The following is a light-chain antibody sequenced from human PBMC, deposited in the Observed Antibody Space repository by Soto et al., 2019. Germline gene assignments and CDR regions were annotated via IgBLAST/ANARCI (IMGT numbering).Light chain of an antibody. V-gene: IGKV4-1*01. CDR3: QQYSSTPWT. CDR2: WAS. Sequence: DIVMTQSPDSLTVPLSEMATINCKSSQSVLYSSNNKNYLAWYQQKPGQPPKLLIYWASTRESGVPDRFSGSGSGTDFTLTISSLQAEDVAVYYCQQYSSTPWTFGQGTTVEVK. CDR1: QSVLYSSNNKNY. J-gene: IGKJ1*01.